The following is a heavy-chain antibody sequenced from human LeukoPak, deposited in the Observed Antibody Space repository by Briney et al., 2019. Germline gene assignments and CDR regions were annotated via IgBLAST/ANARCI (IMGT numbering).Heavy chain of an antibody. V-gene: IGHV3-21*01. CDR2: ISSSSSYI. CDR1: GFTFSSYS. CDR3: ARKVTSGATTERFDY. J-gene: IGHJ4*02. Sequence: PGGSLRLSCAASGFTFSSYSMNWVRQAPGKGLEWVSSISSSSSYIYYADSVKGRFTISRDNAKNSLYLQMNSLRAEDTAVYYCARKVTSGATTERFDYWGQGTLVTVSS. D-gene: IGHD1-26*01.